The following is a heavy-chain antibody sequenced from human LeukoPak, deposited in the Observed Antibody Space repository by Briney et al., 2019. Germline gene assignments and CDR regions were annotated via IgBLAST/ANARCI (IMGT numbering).Heavy chain of an antibody. V-gene: IGHV4-59*08. CDR1: GYSISSSYY. Sequence: PSETLSLTCTVSGYSISSSYYWSWIRQPPGKGLEWIGYIYYSGSTNYNPSLKSRVTISVDTSKNQFSLKLSSVTAADTSVYYCARHAAYCGGDCYSDAFDIWGQGTMVTVSS. D-gene: IGHD2-21*02. CDR3: ARHAAYCGGDCYSDAFDI. CDR2: IYYSGST. J-gene: IGHJ3*02.